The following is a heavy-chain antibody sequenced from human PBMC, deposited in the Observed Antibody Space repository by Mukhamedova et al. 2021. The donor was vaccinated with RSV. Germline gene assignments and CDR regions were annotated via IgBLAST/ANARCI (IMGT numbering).Heavy chain of an antibody. V-gene: IGHV3-7*01. Sequence: RQAPGKGLEWVANMNEDGVKKDYADSVKGRFTISRDNTKNSLYLQMNGLRVEDTAVYYCARGLDYRFDPWGQGILVTVSS. CDR3: ARGLDYRFDP. D-gene: IGHD3-16*01. J-gene: IGHJ5*02. CDR2: MNEDGVKK.